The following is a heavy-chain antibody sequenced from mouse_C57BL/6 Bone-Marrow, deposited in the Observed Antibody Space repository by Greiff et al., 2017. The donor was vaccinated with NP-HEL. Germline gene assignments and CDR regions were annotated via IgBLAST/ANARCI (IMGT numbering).Heavy chain of an antibody. CDR2: IYPGNSDT. J-gene: IGHJ2*01. CDR3: TRTFYDGYYNFDY. V-gene: IGHV1-5*01. CDR1: GYTFTSYW. D-gene: IGHD2-3*01. Sequence: VQLKQSGTVLARPGASVKMSCKTSGYTFTSYWMHWVKQRPGQGLEWIGAIYPGNSDTSYNQKFKGKAKLTAVTSASTAYMELSSLTNEDSAVYYCTRTFYDGYYNFDYWGQGTTLTVSS.